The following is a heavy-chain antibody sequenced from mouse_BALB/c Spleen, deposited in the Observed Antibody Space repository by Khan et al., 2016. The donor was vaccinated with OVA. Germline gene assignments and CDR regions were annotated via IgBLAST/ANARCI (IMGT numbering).Heavy chain of an antibody. J-gene: IGHJ4*01. CDR1: WYNLNTGG. CDR3: ARGGAAYYRNDGGAMEY. D-gene: IGHD2-14*01. V-gene: IGHV9-4*02. Sequence: QLVQFGPEPKKPGENVRIFRQAFWYNLNTGGIQGGEKKPGKGFKWNCWVNTPLGVPKFAEDFNGRFAFSVAISVNTAYLQITNLKNEDTATYFCARGGAAYYRNDGGAMEYWGQGTSVTVSS. CDR2: VNTPLGVP.